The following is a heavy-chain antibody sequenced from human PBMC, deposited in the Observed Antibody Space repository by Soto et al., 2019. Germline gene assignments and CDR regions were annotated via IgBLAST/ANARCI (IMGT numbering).Heavy chain of an antibody. CDR1: GFTIGSYR. D-gene: IGHD3-16*01. CDR3: ARGRWGPYY. Sequence: GGSLRLPCAGSGFTIGSYRMTWVRQAPGKGLEGVANIKEDGSEKYYVDSVKGRFTISRDNAKNSLYLQMNSLRAEDTAVYYPARGRWGPYYWGQGVLGTVSS. J-gene: IGHJ4*02. CDR2: IKEDGSEK. V-gene: IGHV3-7*01.